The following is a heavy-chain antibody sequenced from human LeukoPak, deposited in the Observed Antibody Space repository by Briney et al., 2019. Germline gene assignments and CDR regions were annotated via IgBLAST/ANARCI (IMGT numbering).Heavy chain of an antibody. V-gene: IGHV1-46*01. Sequence: ASVKVSCKASGYTFTSYYMHWVRQAPGQGLEWMGIINPSGGSTSYAQKFQGRVTMTRDMSTSTVYMELSSLRSEDTAVYYCATEVAVAGTGFDYWGQGTLVTVSS. CDR2: INPSGGST. D-gene: IGHD6-19*01. J-gene: IGHJ4*02. CDR1: GYTFTSYY. CDR3: ATEVAVAGTGFDY.